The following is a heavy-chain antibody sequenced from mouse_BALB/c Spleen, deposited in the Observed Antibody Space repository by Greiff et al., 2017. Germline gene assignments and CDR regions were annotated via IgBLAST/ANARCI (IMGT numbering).Heavy chain of an antibody. V-gene: IGHV1S127*01. J-gene: IGHJ4*01. CDR1: GYSFTSYW. CDR3: ARGGYPAMDY. Sequence: VQLQQSGPQLVRPGASVKISCKASGYSFTSYWMHWVKQRPGQGLEWIGMIDPSDSETRLNQKFKDKATLTVDKSSSTAYMQLSSPTSEDSAVYYCARGGYPAMDYWGQGTSVTVSS. CDR2: IDPSDSET. D-gene: IGHD2-14*01.